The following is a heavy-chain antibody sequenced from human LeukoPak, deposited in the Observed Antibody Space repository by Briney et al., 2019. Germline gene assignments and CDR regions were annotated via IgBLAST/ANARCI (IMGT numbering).Heavy chain of an antibody. CDR1: GFTFSSYA. Sequence: GGSLRLSCAASGFTFSSYAMHWVRQAPGKGPEWVAVISYDGSNKYYADSVKGRFTISRDNSKNTLYLQMNSLRAEDTAVYYCARPSRLYYDSSGYYSHWGQGTLVTVSS. CDR3: ARPSRLYYDSSGYYSH. D-gene: IGHD3-22*01. CDR2: ISYDGSNK. V-gene: IGHV3-30-3*01. J-gene: IGHJ4*02.